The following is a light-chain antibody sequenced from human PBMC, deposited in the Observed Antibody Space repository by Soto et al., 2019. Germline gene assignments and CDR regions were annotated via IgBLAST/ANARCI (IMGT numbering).Light chain of an antibody. CDR3: QHLNNYPPFT. CDR2: GTF. V-gene: IGKV1-9*01. J-gene: IGKJ3*01. CDR1: QDIKTY. Sequence: IQLTQSPSSLSASVGDRVSITCRASQDIKTYLAWYQQKQGKAPKLLISGTFTLQSGVPSRFNGSGSWTDFTLTISRLQPEDFATDYCQHLNNYPPFTFGPGTKVDLE.